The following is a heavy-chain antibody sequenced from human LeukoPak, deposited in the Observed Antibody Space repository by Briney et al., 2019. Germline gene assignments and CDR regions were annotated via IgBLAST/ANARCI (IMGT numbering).Heavy chain of an antibody. CDR2: IYYSGST. D-gene: IGHD3-16*01. CDR3: ARLSYAQGYYFDY. CDR1: GGSISSSY. V-gene: IGHV4-59*08. J-gene: IGHJ4*02. Sequence: PSETLSLTCTVSGGSISSSYWSWIRQPPGKGLEWIGYIYYSGSTNYNPSLKSRVTMSVDTSKNQFSLKVTSVTAADTAVYYCARLSYAQGYYFDYWGQGTLVTVSS.